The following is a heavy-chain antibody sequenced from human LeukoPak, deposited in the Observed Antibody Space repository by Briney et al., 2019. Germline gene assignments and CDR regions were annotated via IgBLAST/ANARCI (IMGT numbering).Heavy chain of an antibody. CDR3: ARDSGSCRGCAFDI. V-gene: IGHV3-7*01. J-gene: IGHJ3*02. D-gene: IGHD1-26*01. Sequence: GGSLRLSCAASEFTFSNFWMSWVRQAPRKGLEWVANTNTDGSEKYYVDSVKGRVTISRDNAMNFLYLQLNSLRVDDTAVYYCARDSGSCRGCAFDIWGQGTVVTVSS. CDR2: TNTDGSEK. CDR1: EFTFSNFW.